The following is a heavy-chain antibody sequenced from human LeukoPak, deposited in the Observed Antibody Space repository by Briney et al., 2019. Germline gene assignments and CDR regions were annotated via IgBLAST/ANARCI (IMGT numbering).Heavy chain of an antibody. D-gene: IGHD2-2*01. V-gene: IGHV3-23*01. Sequence: GGSLRLSCAASGFTFRSNAMNWVRQAPGKGLEWVSGISGSGDITYSADSVKGRFTISRDNSKNSKNTLYLQMNSLRAEDTAVYYCAREVNGRQYQLLFYYFDHWGQGSLVTVSS. CDR1: GFTFRSNA. J-gene: IGHJ4*02. CDR3: AREVNGRQYQLLFYYFDH. CDR2: ISGSGDIT.